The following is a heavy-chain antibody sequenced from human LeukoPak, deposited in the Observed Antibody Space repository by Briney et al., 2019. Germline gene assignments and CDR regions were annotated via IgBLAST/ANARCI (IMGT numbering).Heavy chain of an antibody. CDR3: ARTYHYDSSGYKLDY. Sequence: GESLQISCQGSGYSFTTYWIGWVRPMPGKGLEWMGIIYPDDSDTRYSPSFQGQVSISADKSISTAYLQWSSLKASDTAIYYCARTYHYDSSGYKLDYWGLGTLVTGSS. V-gene: IGHV5-51*01. CDR2: IYPDDSDT. J-gene: IGHJ4*02. CDR1: GYSFTTYW. D-gene: IGHD3-22*01.